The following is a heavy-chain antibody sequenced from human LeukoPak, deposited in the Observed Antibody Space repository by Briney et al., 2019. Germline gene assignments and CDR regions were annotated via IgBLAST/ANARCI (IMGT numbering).Heavy chain of an antibody. D-gene: IGHD5-24*01. CDR1: GYSFTGHY. Sequence: GASVKVSCKAPGYSFTGHYMHWVRQASGQGLEWMGWINPKSGGTNYAQKFQGRVTMTRDTSMRTAYMELSRLRSDDTAVYYCAIPRDGYKNYYFDYWGQGTLVTVSS. CDR3: AIPRDGYKNYYFDY. V-gene: IGHV1-2*02. CDR2: INPKSGGT. J-gene: IGHJ4*02.